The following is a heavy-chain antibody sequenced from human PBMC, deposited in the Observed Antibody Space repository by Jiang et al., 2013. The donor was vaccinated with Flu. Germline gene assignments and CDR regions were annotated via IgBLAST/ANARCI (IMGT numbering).Heavy chain of an antibody. J-gene: IGHJ2*01. CDR2: INHSGST. CDR1: GGSFSGYY. V-gene: IGHV4-34*01. CDR3: ARGRLLWFGERYWYFDL. D-gene: IGHD3-10*01. Sequence: LLKPSETLSLTCAVYGGSFSGYYWSWIRQPPGKGLEWIGEINHSGSTNYNPSLKSRVTISVDTSKNQFSLKLSSVTAADTAVYYCARGRLLWFGERYWYFDLWGRGTLVTVSS.